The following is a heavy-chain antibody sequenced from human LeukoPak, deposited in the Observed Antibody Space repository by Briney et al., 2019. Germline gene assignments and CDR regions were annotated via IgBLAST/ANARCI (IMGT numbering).Heavy chain of an antibody. V-gene: IGHV3-72*01. Sequence: GGSLRLSCAASGFTFSDHYLDWVRQAPGKGLEWVGRSRSKTNRYTTQYAASVKGRFTISRDDSKNTLYLQMNSLKTEDTAVYYCTTLYYDSFSWGQGTLVTVSS. CDR3: TTLYYDSFS. CDR1: GFTFSDHY. CDR2: SRSKTNRYTT. D-gene: IGHD3-22*01. J-gene: IGHJ4*02.